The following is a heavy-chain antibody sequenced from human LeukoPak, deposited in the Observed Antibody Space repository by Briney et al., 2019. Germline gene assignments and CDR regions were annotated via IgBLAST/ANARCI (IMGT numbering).Heavy chain of an antibody. J-gene: IGHJ5*02. CDR3: SSGKRGWFYP. V-gene: IGHV3-9*01. CDR2: ISWSSGSI. Sequence: GRSLRLSCAASGFTFDDYDMHWVRQAPGKGLELVSGISWSSGSIGYADSVKGRFTISRDNAKNSLYLKMNSLRAEDTALYYCSSGKRGWFYPWGQGTLVTVSS. D-gene: IGHD1-26*01. CDR1: GFTFDDYD.